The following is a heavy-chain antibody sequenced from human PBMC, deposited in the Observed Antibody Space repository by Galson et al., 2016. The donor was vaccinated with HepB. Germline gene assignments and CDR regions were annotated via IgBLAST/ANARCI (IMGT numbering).Heavy chain of an antibody. V-gene: IGHV3-33*01. Sequence: SLRLSCAASGFTFSTYGMHWVRRAPGKGLEWVAVIWYDGSNKYYVDSVKGRFTISRDNSKNTLYLQMNSLRAEDTDVYYCAREDGYRYVRYFDYWGQGTLVTVSS. CDR1: GFTFSTYG. CDR3: AREDGYRYVRYFDY. CDR2: IWYDGSNK. D-gene: IGHD5-18*01. J-gene: IGHJ4*02.